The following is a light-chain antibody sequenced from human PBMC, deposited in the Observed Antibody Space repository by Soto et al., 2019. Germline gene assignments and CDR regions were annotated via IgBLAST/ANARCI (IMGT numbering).Light chain of an antibody. CDR3: LQCGSSPWS. J-gene: IGKJ1*01. Sequence: EIVLTQSPGTLSLSPGERATLSCRASQSVTTNLAWYQQKPGQAPRLLIYDVFRRAIGVSDRFSGSGSGTDFTLTIIRLELEDFAVYYCLQCGSSPWSFGQGTKVEIK. V-gene: IGKV3-20*01. CDR2: DVF. CDR1: QSVTTN.